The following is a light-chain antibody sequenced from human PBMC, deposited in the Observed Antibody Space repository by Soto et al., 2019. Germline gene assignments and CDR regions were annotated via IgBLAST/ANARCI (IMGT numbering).Light chain of an antibody. Sequence: QSALTQPASVSGSTGQSITISCTGTSSDVGGYKYVSWYQQHPDKAPKLIIFEVSNRPSGISSRFSGSKSGNTASLTISGLQAEEEADYYCASYTSISTSVIFGRGTKRTV. CDR3: ASYTSISTSVI. J-gene: IGLJ2*01. CDR2: EVS. CDR1: SSDVGGYKY. V-gene: IGLV2-14*01.